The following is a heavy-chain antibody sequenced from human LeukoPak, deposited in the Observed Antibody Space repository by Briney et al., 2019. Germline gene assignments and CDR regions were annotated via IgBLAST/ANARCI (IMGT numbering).Heavy chain of an antibody. CDR3: ATDYYDSSGYYYTEYFQH. CDR1: GGSISSGGYY. Sequence: PSETLSLTCTVSGGSISSGGYYWSWIRQHPGTGLEWIGYIYYSGSTYYNPSLKSRVTISVDTSKNQLSLKLSSVTAADTAVYYCATDYYDSSGYYYTEYFQHWGQGTLVTVSS. J-gene: IGHJ1*01. CDR2: IYYSGST. V-gene: IGHV4-31*03. D-gene: IGHD3-22*01.